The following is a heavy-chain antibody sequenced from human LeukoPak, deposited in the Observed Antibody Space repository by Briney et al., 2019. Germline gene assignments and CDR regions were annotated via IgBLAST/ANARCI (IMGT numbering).Heavy chain of an antibody. Sequence: GGSLRLSCAASGVTFSRYYRSWVRQAPGKGLEWVSVIYGGGTTYYADSVKGRFTISRDISKNTLYLQMNSLRAEDTAVYYCATSKRNTYGVDWGQGTLVTVSS. CDR1: GVTFSRYY. J-gene: IGHJ4*02. CDR2: IYGGGTT. V-gene: IGHV3-53*01. CDR3: ATSKRNTYGVD. D-gene: IGHD4-11*01.